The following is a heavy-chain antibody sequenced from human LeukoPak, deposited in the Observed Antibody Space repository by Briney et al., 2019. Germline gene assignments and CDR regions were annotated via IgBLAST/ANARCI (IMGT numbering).Heavy chain of an antibody. CDR1: GGTSSSYA. CDR2: IIPIFGTA. J-gene: IGHJ4*02. Sequence: ASVKVSCKASGGTSSSYAISWVRQAPGQGLEWMGGIIPIFGTANYAQKFQGRVTITADESTSTAYMELSSLRSEDTAVYYCARSPYYYDSSGYYYWGQGTLVTVSS. D-gene: IGHD3-22*01. CDR3: ARSPYYYDSSGYYY. V-gene: IGHV1-69*13.